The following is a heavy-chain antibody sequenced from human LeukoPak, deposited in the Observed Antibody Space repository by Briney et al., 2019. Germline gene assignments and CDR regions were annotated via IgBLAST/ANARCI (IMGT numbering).Heavy chain of an antibody. Sequence: GRPLRLSCAASGFTFSSYAMHWVRQAPGKGLEWVAVISYDGSNKYYADSVKGRFTISRDNSKNTLYLQMNSLRVEDTAVYYCAREGALYYDILTGCLDYWGQGILVTVSS. J-gene: IGHJ4*02. CDR3: AREGALYYDILTGCLDY. D-gene: IGHD3-9*01. V-gene: IGHV3-30-3*01. CDR1: GFTFSSYA. CDR2: ISYDGSNK.